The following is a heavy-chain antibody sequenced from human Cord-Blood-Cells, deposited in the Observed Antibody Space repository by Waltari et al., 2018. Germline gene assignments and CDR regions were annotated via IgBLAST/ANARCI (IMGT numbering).Heavy chain of an antibody. CDR1: GLTFSSYA. CDR3: AKDRSNYYVDY. J-gene: IGHJ4*02. D-gene: IGHD4-4*01. Sequence: EVQLVESGGGLVQHGGSLRLSCAASGLTFSSYAMCSFSQAPGKGLEWVSAISGRGGSTYYAHSVKGRFTISRDKSKSTLYLQMNSLRAEDTAVYYCAKDRSNYYVDYWGQGTLVTVSS. V-gene: IGHV3-23*04. CDR2: ISGRGGST.